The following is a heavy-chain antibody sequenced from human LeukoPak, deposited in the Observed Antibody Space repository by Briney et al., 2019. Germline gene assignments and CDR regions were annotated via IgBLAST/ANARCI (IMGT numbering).Heavy chain of an antibody. CDR1: GFTFSSYA. CDR2: ISYDGSNK. J-gene: IGHJ5*02. D-gene: IGHD6-19*01. V-gene: IGHV3-30*04. CDR3: ARAKIAVAGFDP. Sequence: GGSLRLSCAASGFTFSSYAMHWVRQAPGKGLEWVAVISYDGSNKYYADSVKGRFTISRDNSKNTLYLQMNSLRAEDTAVYYCARAKIAVAGFDPWGQGTLVTVSS.